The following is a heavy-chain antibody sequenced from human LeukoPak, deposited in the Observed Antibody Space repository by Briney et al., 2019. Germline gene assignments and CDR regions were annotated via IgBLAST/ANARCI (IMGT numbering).Heavy chain of an antibody. Sequence: PGGSLRLSCAASGFTFSSYSMNWVRQAPGKGLEWVAVVTYDGNNKYYTDSVKGRFTVSRDNSRNTVNLQMNSLRGEDTAVYYCARAPVRGAVAGVDYWGQGTLVTVSS. V-gene: IGHV3-30*03. D-gene: IGHD6-19*01. CDR2: VTYDGNNK. CDR3: ARAPVRGAVAGVDY. CDR1: GFTFSSYS. J-gene: IGHJ4*02.